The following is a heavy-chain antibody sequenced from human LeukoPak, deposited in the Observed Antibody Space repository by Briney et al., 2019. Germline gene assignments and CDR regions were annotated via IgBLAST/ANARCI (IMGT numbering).Heavy chain of an antibody. CDR1: GFTVSSNY. Sequence: GGSLRLSCAASGFTVSSNYMSWVRQAPGKGLEWVSVIYSGGSTYYADSVKGRFTISRDNSKNTLYLQMNSLRAEGTAVYYCLGGAVPAASDYWGQGTLVTVSS. D-gene: IGHD2-2*01. CDR2: IYSGGST. CDR3: LGGAVPAASDY. J-gene: IGHJ4*02. V-gene: IGHV3-66*01.